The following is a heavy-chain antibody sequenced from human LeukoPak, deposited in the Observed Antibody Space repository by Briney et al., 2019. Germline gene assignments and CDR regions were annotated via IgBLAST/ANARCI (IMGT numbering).Heavy chain of an antibody. CDR3: AKGVSGWPYYFDY. J-gene: IGHJ4*02. CDR1: GFTFSSYA. D-gene: IGHD6-19*01. V-gene: IGHV3-23*01. Sequence: GGSLRLSCAASGFTFSSYAMSWVRQAPGTGLEWVSAIGGSDGTTYYADSVKGRFTISRDNSKNTLYLQMNSLRAEDTAAYYCAKGVSGWPYYFDYWGQGTLVTVSS. CDR2: IGGSDGTT.